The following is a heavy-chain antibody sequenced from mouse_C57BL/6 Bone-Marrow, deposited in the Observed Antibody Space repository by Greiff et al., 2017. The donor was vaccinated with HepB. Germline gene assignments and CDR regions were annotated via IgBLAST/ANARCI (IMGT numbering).Heavy chain of an antibody. Sequence: QVQLQQPGAELVKPGASVKMSCKASGYTFTSYWITWVKQRPGQGLEWIGDIYPGSGSTNYNEKFKSKATLTVDTSSSTAYMQLSSLTSEDSAVYYCARGSYYSNCGYWYFDVGGTGTTVTVSS. CDR1: GYTFTSYW. J-gene: IGHJ1*03. CDR3: ARGSYYSNCGYWYFDV. CDR2: IYPGSGST. V-gene: IGHV1-55*01. D-gene: IGHD2-5*01.